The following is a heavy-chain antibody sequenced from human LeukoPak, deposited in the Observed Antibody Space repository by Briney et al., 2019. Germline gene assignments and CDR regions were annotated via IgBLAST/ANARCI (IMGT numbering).Heavy chain of an antibody. CDR2: IYYSGST. D-gene: IGHD6-6*01. V-gene: IGHV4-39*01. Sequence: PSETLSLTCTVSGGSISSSSYYWGWIRQPPGKGLEWIGSIYYSGSTYYNPSLKSRVTISVDTSKNQFSLKLSSVTAADTAVYYCARQTYSRSVGWFDPWGQGTLVTVSS. CDR1: GGSISSSSYY. J-gene: IGHJ5*02. CDR3: ARQTYSRSVGWFDP.